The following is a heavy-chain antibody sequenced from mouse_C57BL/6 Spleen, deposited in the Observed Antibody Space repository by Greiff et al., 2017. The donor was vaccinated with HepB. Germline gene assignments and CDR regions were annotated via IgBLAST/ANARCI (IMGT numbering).Heavy chain of an antibody. Sequence: VQLVESGAELVRPGASVTLSCKASGYTFTDYEMHWVKQTPVHGLEWIGAIDPETGGTAYNQKFKGKAILTADKSSSTAYMELRSLTSEDSAVYYCTRGGSPPFAYWGQGTLVTVSA. V-gene: IGHV1-15*01. CDR2: IDPETGGT. J-gene: IGHJ3*01. CDR3: TRGGSPPFAY. CDR1: GYTFTDYE.